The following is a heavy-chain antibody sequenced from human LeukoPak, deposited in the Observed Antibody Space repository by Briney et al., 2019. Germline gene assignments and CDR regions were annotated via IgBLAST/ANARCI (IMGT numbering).Heavy chain of an antibody. D-gene: IGHD2-15*01. CDR2: INPSGGST. Sequence: ASVKVSCKASGYTFTSYYMHWVRQAPGQGLEWMGIINPSGGSTSYAQKFQGRVTMTRDMSTSTVYMELSSLRSEDTAVYYCARDRRYCSGGSCYSTLPTYYFDYWGQGTLVTVSS. CDR1: GYTFTSYY. CDR3: ARDRRYCSGGSCYSTLPTYYFDY. J-gene: IGHJ4*02. V-gene: IGHV1-46*01.